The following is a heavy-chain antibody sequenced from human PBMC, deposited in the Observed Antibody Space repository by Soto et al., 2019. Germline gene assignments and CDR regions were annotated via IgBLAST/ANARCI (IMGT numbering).Heavy chain of an antibody. V-gene: IGHV3-48*02. J-gene: IGHJ4*02. CDR1: GFTFSSYS. CDR2: ISSSSSTI. D-gene: IGHD3-16*01. CDR3: ARGPNRATFYPLREVDY. Sequence: GGSLRLSCAASGFTFSSYSMNWVRQAPGKGLEWVSYISSSSSTIYYADSVKGRFTISRDNAKNSLYLQMNSLRDEDTAVYYCARGPNRATFYPLREVDYWGQGTLVTVSS.